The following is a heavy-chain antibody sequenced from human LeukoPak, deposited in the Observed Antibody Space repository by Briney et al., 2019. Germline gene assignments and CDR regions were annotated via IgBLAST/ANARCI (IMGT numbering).Heavy chain of an antibody. CDR1: GGSISSSSYY. CDR3: AREGTGLVIITASFDY. D-gene: IGHD3-9*01. Sequence: NSSETLSLTCTVSGGSISSSSYYWGWIRQPPGKGLEWIGSIYYSGSTYYNPSLKSRVTISVDTSKNDFSLKLTSVTAADTAVYYCAREGTGLVIITASFDYWGQGILVTVSS. V-gene: IGHV4-39*07. CDR2: IYYSGST. J-gene: IGHJ4*02.